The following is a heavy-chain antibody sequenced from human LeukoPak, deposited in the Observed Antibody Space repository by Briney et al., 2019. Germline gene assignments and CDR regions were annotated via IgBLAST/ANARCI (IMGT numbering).Heavy chain of an antibody. CDR3: ARVGDIVVVPAALGADY. V-gene: IGHV1-18*01. CDR2: ISAYNGNT. J-gene: IGHJ4*02. Sequence: AASVKVSCKVSGYTFTSYGISWVRQAPGQGLEWMGWISAYNGNTNYAQKLQGRVTMTTDTSTSTAYMELRSLRSDDTAVYYCARVGDIVVVPAALGADYWGQGTLVTVSS. CDR1: GYTFTSYG. D-gene: IGHD2-2*01.